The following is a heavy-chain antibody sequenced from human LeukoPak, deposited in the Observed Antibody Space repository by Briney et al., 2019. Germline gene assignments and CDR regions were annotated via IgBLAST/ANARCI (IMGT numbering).Heavy chain of an antibody. Sequence: PGGSLRLSCAASGFTVSSNHMSWVRQAPGKGLEWVSVIYSGGSTDYADSVKGRFTISRDNSKNTVYLQMNRLIAEDTAVYYCARYSYGYGIDCWGQGTLVTVSS. J-gene: IGHJ4*02. CDR2: IYSGGST. CDR3: ARYSYGYGIDC. D-gene: IGHD5-18*01. V-gene: IGHV3-53*01. CDR1: GFTVSSNH.